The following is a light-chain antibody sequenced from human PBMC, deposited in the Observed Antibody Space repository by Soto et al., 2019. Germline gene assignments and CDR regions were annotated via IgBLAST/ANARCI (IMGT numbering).Light chain of an antibody. Sequence: EIVLTQSPGTLSVSPGERVTLSCRASQSVNSNYLAWYQQRPGQAPRLLIFGASYRATGIPDRFSGSGSGTDFNLTISRLEAEDFAVYYCQQYSSSPPEFTFGPGTKVDSK. CDR2: GAS. J-gene: IGKJ3*01. CDR1: QSVNSNY. CDR3: QQYSSSPPEFT. V-gene: IGKV3-20*01.